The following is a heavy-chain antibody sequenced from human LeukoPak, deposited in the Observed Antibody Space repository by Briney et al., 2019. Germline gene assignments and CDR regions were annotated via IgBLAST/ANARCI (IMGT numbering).Heavy chain of an antibody. D-gene: IGHD3-22*01. CDR2: IYYSGST. Sequence: SETLSLTCTVSGGSISSGGYSWSWIRQHPGKGLEWIGYIYYSGSTYYNPSLKSRVTISVDTSKNQFSLKLSSVAAADTAVYYCASGYYDSSGYPPYYYGMDVWGQGTTVTVSS. CDR3: ASGYYDSSGYPPYYYGMDV. V-gene: IGHV4-31*03. CDR1: GGSISSGGYS. J-gene: IGHJ6*02.